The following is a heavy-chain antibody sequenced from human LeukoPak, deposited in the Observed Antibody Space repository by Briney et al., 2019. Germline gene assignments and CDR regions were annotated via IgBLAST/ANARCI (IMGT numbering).Heavy chain of an antibody. V-gene: IGHV3-30*18. CDR2: ISYDGSNK. CDR1: GFTFSSYG. J-gene: IGHJ1*01. CDR3: AKSAGTGSYFQH. Sequence: PGTSLRLSCAASGFTFSSYGMHWVRQAPGKGPEWVAVISYDGSNKFYADFVKGRFTISRDNSKNTMFLQMNSLRPEDTAVYYCAKSAGTGSYFQHWGQGTLVTVSS. D-gene: IGHD6-13*01.